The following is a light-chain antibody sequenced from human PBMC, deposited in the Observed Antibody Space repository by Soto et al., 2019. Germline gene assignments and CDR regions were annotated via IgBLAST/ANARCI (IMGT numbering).Light chain of an antibody. Sequence: ELVFTQSPGTLSLSPGERVTLSCRASQSVSSNLAWYQQRHGQAPRLLIYSVSSRDTDIPARFRGGVSGTEFTITISSLEPEDCEVYDCQQRSSWPPTFGQGTRLEIK. V-gene: IGKV3-11*01. CDR2: SVS. CDR3: QQRSSWPPT. CDR1: QSVSSN. J-gene: IGKJ5*01.